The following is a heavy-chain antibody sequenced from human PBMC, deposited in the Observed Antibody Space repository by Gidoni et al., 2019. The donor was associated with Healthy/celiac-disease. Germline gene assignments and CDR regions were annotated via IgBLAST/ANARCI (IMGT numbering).Heavy chain of an antibody. D-gene: IGHD2-15*01. V-gene: IGHV3-7*01. Sequence: EVQLVESGGGLVQPGGSLRLSCAASGFTFSSYWMSWVRRAPGKGLEWVANIKQDGSEKYYVDSVKGRFTISRDNAKNSLYLQMNSLRAEDTAVYYCARDSRKEYCSGGSCYKYYYYGMDVWGQGTTVTVSS. CDR3: ARDSRKEYCSGGSCYKYYYYGMDV. CDR2: IKQDGSEK. CDR1: GFTFSSYW. J-gene: IGHJ6*02.